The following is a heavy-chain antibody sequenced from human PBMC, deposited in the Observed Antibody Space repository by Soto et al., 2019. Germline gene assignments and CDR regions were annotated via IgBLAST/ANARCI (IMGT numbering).Heavy chain of an antibody. CDR2: ISGSGGST. V-gene: IGHV3-23*01. D-gene: IGHD3-22*01. Sequence: PGGSLRLSCAASGFTFSSYAMSWVRQAPGKGLEWVSGISGSGGSTYYADSVKGRFTVSRDNSKNTLYLQMNSLRAEDTAVYYCAKAHRRITMIVVAPNWFDPWGQGTMVTVYS. CDR3: AKAHRRITMIVVAPNWFDP. CDR1: GFTFSSYA. J-gene: IGHJ5*02.